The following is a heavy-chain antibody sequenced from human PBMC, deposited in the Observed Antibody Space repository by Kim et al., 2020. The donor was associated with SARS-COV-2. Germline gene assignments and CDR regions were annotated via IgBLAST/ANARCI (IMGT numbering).Heavy chain of an antibody. J-gene: IGHJ1*01. D-gene: IGHD6-19*01. CDR3: ARVRRLEVDSSGWYVHSSEYFQH. CDR1: GVSISSGGYY. Sequence: SETLSLTCTVSGVSISSGGYYWSWIRQHPGKGLEWIGYIFYSGSTYYNPSLKSRVTISVDTSKNQFSLKLSSVTAADTAVYNCARVRRLEVDSSGWYVHSSEYFQHWGQGTLVTVSS. CDR2: IFYSGST. V-gene: IGHV4-31*03.